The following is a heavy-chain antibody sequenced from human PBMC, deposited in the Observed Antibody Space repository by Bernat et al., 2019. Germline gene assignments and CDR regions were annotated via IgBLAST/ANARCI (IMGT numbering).Heavy chain of an antibody. CDR3: ARGRTPIDY. D-gene: IGHD1-14*01. Sequence: QVQLQESGPGLVKPSQTLSLTCTVSGDSVSRGSYYWGWIRQPAGKGLEWIGLTYVSGSTSYNPSLKSRVTISVDTSKNQFSLNLTSVTAADTAVYYCARGRTPIDYWGQGNLVTVSS. J-gene: IGHJ4*02. CDR2: TYVSGST. V-gene: IGHV4-61*02. CDR1: GDSVSRGSYY.